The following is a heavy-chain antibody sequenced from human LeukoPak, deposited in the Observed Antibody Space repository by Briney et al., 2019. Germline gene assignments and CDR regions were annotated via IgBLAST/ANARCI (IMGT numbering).Heavy chain of an antibody. CDR1: GFTLSSLW. V-gene: IGHV3-7*01. CDR2: INQDGGTT. J-gene: IGHJ6*03. CDR3: TKDRQGPNQYHMDV. Sequence: PGGSLRLSCAASGFTLSSLWMSWVRQAPGRGPEGVANINQDGGTTYYVASVKGRFTISRDNAKNSLSLQMSSLRAEDTAVYYCTKDRQGPNQYHMDVWGKGTTVTVSS.